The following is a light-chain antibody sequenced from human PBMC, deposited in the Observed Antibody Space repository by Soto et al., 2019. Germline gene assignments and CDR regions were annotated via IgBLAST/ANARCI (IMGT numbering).Light chain of an antibody. V-gene: IGKV3-11*01. CDR1: QSVIRY. CDR3: QQRYHWPPLT. Sequence: EIVLTQSPVTLSLSPGDTATLSCRASQSVIRYVAWYQQKPGQPPRLLIYDATTRASGIPARFSGSGSGTDFSLTISSLEPEDFAVYYCQQRYHWPPLTFGGGTKVEVK. CDR2: DAT. J-gene: IGKJ4*01.